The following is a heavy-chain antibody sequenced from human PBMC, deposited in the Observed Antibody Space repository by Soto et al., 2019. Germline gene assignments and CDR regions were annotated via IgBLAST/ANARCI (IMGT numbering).Heavy chain of an antibody. CDR1: GFTFSSYA. D-gene: IGHD5-12*01. V-gene: IGHV3-30-3*01. Sequence: HPGGSLRLSCAASGFTFSSYAMHWVRQAPGKGLEWVAVISYDGSNKYYADSVRGRFTISRDNSKNTLYLQMNSLRAEDTAVYYCARDGDIVATMGLFGDYWGQGTLVTVSS. J-gene: IGHJ4*02. CDR2: ISYDGSNK. CDR3: ARDGDIVATMGLFGDY.